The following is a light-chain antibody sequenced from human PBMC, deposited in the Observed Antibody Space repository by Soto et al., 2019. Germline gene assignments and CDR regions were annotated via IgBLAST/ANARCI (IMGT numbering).Light chain of an antibody. CDR1: QSVGNRY. CDR3: QQYDASPRT. CDR2: GAS. Sequence: DIVLTQSPGTLSLSPGETATLSCRASQSVGNRYLAWYQQKPGQPPRLLIYGASNRATGIPDRFSGSGSGTEFTLSISRLEPEDFAMYYCQQYDASPRTFGQGTKVDIK. V-gene: IGKV3-20*01. J-gene: IGKJ1*01.